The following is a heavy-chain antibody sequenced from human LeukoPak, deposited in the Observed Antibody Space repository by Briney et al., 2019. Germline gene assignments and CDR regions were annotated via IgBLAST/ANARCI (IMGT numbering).Heavy chain of an antibody. J-gene: IGHJ4*02. Sequence: SETLSLTCTVSGGSISSYYWSWIRQPPGKGLEWIGYIYYSGSTYYNPSLKSRVTISVDTSKNQFSLKLSSVTAADTAVYYCARARSYDSSGYYSYYFDYWGQGTLVTVSS. D-gene: IGHD3-22*01. CDR2: IYYSGST. CDR3: ARARSYDSSGYYSYYFDY. V-gene: IGHV4-59*12. CDR1: GGSISSYY.